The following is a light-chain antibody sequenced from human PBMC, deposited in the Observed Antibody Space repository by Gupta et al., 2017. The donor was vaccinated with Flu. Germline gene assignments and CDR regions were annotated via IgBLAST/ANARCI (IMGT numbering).Light chain of an antibody. Sequence: QSALTQPRSVSGSPGQSVTISCTGTSSDVGGYNYVSWYQQHPGKAPKLMIYDVSKRPSGVPDRFSGSKSSNTASLTISGLQAEDEADYYCCSYAGSYTPRYVFGTGTKVTVL. J-gene: IGLJ1*01. CDR3: CSYAGSYTPRYV. V-gene: IGLV2-11*01. CDR2: DVS. CDR1: SSDVGGYNY.